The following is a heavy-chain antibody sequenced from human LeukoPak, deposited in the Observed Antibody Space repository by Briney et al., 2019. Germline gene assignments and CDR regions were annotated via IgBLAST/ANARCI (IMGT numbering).Heavy chain of an antibody. V-gene: IGHV4-30-2*01. Sequence: PSETLSLTCTVSGGSISSGGYYWSWIRQPPGKGLEWIGYIYHSGSAYYNPSLKSRATISVDRSKNQFSLKLSSVTAADTAVYYCARDQTAVALGAFDIWGQGTMVTVSS. CDR1: GGSISSGGYY. D-gene: IGHD6-19*01. J-gene: IGHJ3*02. CDR2: IYHSGSA. CDR3: ARDQTAVALGAFDI.